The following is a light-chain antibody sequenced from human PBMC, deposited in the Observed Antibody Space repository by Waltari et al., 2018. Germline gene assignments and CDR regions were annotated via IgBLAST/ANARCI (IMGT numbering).Light chain of an antibody. Sequence: EIVLTQSPATLYLSPGERATLSCRASQSVRRYLAWYQQKPGQAPRLLIYDASNRASGIPARFSGSGSGTDFTLTISSLAPEDFAVYYCQQRSSWPPTFGQGTKVEIK. J-gene: IGKJ1*01. CDR2: DAS. CDR3: QQRSSWPPT. CDR1: QSVRRY. V-gene: IGKV3-11*01.